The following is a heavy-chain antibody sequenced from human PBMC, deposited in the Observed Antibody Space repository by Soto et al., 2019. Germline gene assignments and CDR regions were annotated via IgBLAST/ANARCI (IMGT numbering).Heavy chain of an antibody. V-gene: IGHV4-39*01. J-gene: IGHJ5*02. Sequence: SETLSLTCTVAGGSSSSSSYYWGGIRQPPGKGLEWIGSIYYSGSTYYNPSLKSRVTISVDTSKNQFSLKLSSVTAADTAVYYCARHSDPDSGYDLNWFDPWGQATLVTVSS. CDR3: ARHSDPDSGYDLNWFDP. CDR1: GGSSSSSSYY. CDR2: IYYSGST. D-gene: IGHD5-12*01.